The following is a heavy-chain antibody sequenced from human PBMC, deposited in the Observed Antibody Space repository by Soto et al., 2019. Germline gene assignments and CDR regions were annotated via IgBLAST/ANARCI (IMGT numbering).Heavy chain of an antibody. V-gene: IGHV3-49*05. CDR1: GFTFGDYG. J-gene: IGHJ5*02. CDR2: IRRKAYGGTT. CDR3: TRQIPSNTIFGVVINNWFDP. D-gene: IGHD3-3*01. Sequence: EVQLVESGGGLVKPGRSLRLSCTASGFTFGDYGMSWFRQAPGKGLEWVGFIRRKAYGGTTEYAASVKGRFTISRDDSKSIAYLQMNSLKIEDTAAYYCTRQIPSNTIFGVVINNWFDPWGQGTLVTVSS.